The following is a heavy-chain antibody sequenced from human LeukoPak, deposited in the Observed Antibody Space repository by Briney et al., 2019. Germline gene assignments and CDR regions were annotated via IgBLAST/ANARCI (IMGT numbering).Heavy chain of an antibody. CDR1: GFTFSSYA. Sequence: GGSLRLSCAASGFTFSSYAMHWVRQAPGKGLEWVAVISYDGSNKYYADSVKGRFTISRDNSKNTLYLQMNSLRAEDTAVYYCARDGSSWYYFDYWGQGTLATVSS. CDR2: ISYDGSNK. V-gene: IGHV3-30*04. J-gene: IGHJ4*02. CDR3: ARDGSSWYYFDY. D-gene: IGHD6-13*01.